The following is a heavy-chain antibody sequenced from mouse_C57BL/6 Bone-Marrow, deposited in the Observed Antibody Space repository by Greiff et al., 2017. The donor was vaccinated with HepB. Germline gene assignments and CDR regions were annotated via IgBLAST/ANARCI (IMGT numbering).Heavy chain of an antibody. CDR2: IYPRSGNT. D-gene: IGHD1-1*01. CDR3: ARNGSSYLAWFAY. Sequence: QVQLQQSGAELARPGASVKLSCKASGYTFTSYGISWVKQRTGQGLEWIGEIYPRSGNTYYNEKFKGKATLTADKSSSTAYMELRSLTSEDSAVYFCARNGSSYLAWFAYWGQGTLVTVSA. J-gene: IGHJ3*01. CDR1: GYTFTSYG. V-gene: IGHV1-81*01.